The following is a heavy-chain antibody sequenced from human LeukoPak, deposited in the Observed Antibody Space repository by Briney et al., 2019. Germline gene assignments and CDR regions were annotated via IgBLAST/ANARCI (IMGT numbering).Heavy chain of an antibody. V-gene: IGHV3-30*02. CDR1: GFIFTNYG. J-gene: IGHJ4*02. CDR3: AKGDTILRGVQDCFHF. Sequence: PGGSLRLSCVASGFIFTNYGMHWVRQAPGKELEWVAFIRNDGNKFYADSVKGRFTISRDNSKNTLYLQMNSLRAEDTAVYYCAKGDTILRGVQDCFHFWGQGTLVTVSS. CDR2: IRNDGNK. D-gene: IGHD3-10*01.